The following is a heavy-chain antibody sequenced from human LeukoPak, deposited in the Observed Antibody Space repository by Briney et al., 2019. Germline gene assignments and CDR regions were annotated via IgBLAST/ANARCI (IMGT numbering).Heavy chain of an antibody. CDR1: GFTFSSYA. V-gene: IGHV3-23*01. Sequence: GGSLRLSCAASGFTFSSYAMSWVRQAPGKGLEWVSAISGSGGSTYYADSVKGRFTISRDNSKNTLYLQMNSLRAEDTAVYYCAGAVAGTVRFDYWGQGTLVTVSS. CDR2: ISGSGGST. D-gene: IGHD6-19*01. J-gene: IGHJ4*02. CDR3: AGAVAGTVRFDY.